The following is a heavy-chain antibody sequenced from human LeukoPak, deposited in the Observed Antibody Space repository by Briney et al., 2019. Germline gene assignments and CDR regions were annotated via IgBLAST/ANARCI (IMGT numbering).Heavy chain of an antibody. V-gene: IGHV4-39*07. CDR3: AGAGTGYYYYYMDV. CDR1: GGSISSSSYY. D-gene: IGHD6-19*01. J-gene: IGHJ6*03. Sequence: SETLSLTCTVSGGSISSSSYYWGWIRQPPGKGLEWIGSIYYSGSTYYNPSLKSRVTISVDTSKNQFSLKLSSVTAADTAVYYCAGAGTGYYYYYMDVWGKGTTVTISS. CDR2: IYYSGST.